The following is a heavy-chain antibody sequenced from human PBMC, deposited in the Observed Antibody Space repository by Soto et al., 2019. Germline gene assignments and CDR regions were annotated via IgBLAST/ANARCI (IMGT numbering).Heavy chain of an antibody. V-gene: IGHV3-73*01. D-gene: IGHD2-2*01. CDR2: IRNKANSYGT. CDR3: TRPVYASPPGHYVMDV. CDR1: GFTFSGSS. J-gene: IGHJ6*02. Sequence: EVQLVESGGGLVQPGGSLKVSCAASGFTFSGSSVHWARQASGKGLGWVGGIRNKANSYGTAYAGSVKGRFTISRDDLKNTVYLQMNSLKTEDTAMYYCTRPVYASPPGHYVMDVGGQGTTVTVSS.